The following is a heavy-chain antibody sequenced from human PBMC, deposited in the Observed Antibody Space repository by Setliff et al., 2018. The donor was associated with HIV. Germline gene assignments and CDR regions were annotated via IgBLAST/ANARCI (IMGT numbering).Heavy chain of an antibody. CDR3: AREPHELRYFDWLLYPAYYYYGMDV. Sequence: VWSLSLSCAASGFTFSSYWMSWVRQAPGKGLEWVANIKYDGSEKYYVGSVKGRFTISRDNAKNSLYLQMNSLRAEDTAVYYCAREPHELRYFDWLLYPAYYYYGMDVWGQGTTVTVSS. V-gene: IGHV3-7*01. CDR1: GFTFSSYW. CDR2: IKYDGSEK. D-gene: IGHD3-9*01. J-gene: IGHJ6*02.